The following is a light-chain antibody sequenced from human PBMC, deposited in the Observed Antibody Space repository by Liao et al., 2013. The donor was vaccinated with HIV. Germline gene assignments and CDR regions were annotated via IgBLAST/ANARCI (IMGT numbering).Light chain of an antibody. Sequence: SYELTQPPSVSVAPGKTATIVCGGSSIGRRSVHWYQQKPGRAPVLVIYSDSDRPSGIPKRFSGSNSGTAATLTISRVEAGDEADYYCLVWDSTSDHRVFGGGTKLTVV. CDR2: SDS. CDR1: SIGRRS. J-gene: IGLJ3*02. CDR3: LVWDSTSDHRV. V-gene: IGLV3-21*04.